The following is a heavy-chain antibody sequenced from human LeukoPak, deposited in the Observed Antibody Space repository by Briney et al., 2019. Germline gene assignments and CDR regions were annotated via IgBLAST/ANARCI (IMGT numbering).Heavy chain of an antibody. CDR2: IYYSGST. CDR3: ASESGMVRGVTKFPYYFDY. J-gene: IGHJ4*02. CDR1: GGSISSSSYH. D-gene: IGHD3-10*01. V-gene: IGHV4-39*07. Sequence: SETLSLTCTVSGGSISSSSYHWGWIRQPPGKGLEWIGSIYYSGSTYYNPSLKSRVTISVDTSKNQFSLKLSSVTAADTAVYYCASESGMVRGVTKFPYYFDYWGQGTLVTVSS.